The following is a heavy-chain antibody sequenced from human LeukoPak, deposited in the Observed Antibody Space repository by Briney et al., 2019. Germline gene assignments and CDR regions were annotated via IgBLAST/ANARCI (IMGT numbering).Heavy chain of an antibody. CDR1: GFTFSSYS. J-gene: IGHJ6*04. CDR3: AKGNTGYGMDV. Sequence: GGSLRLSCAASGFTFSSYSMNWVRQAPGKGLEWVSSISSSSSYIYYADSVKGRFTISRDNSKNTLYLQMNSLRAEDTAVYYCAKGNTGYGMDVWGKGTTVTVSS. CDR2: ISSSSSYI. V-gene: IGHV3-21*01. D-gene: IGHD2/OR15-2a*01.